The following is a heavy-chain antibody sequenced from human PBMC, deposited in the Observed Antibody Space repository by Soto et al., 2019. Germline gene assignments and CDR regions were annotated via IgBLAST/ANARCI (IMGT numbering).Heavy chain of an antibody. D-gene: IGHD3-3*01. J-gene: IGHJ6*02. CDR1: GGTFSSYT. CDR3: ARERRGVVGYYYGMDV. CDR2: IIPILGIA. V-gene: IGHV1-69*02. Sequence: QVQLVQSGAEVKKPGSSVKVSCKASGGTFSSYTISWVRQAPGQGLEWMGRIIPILGIANYAQKFQGRVTMTADKATSTAYRELSSLGSEDTAVYYCARERRGVVGYYYGMDVWGQGTTDTVSS.